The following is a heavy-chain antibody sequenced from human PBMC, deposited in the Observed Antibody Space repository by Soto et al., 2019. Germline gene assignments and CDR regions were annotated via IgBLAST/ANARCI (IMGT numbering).Heavy chain of an antibody. CDR1: GGSFSGYY. D-gene: IGHD5-12*01. CDR3: ARAVEMATISFDY. V-gene: IGHV4-34*01. CDR2: INHSGST. J-gene: IGHJ4*02. Sequence: SETLSLTCAVYGGSFSGYYWSWIRQPPGKGLEWIGEINHSGSTNYNPSLKSRVTISVDTSKNQFSLKLSSVTAADTAVYYCARAVEMATISFDYWGKGTLVTVSS.